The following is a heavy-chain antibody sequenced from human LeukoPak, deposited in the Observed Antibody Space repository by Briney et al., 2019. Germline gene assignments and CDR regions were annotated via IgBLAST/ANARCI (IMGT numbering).Heavy chain of an antibody. CDR3: ARSRAVEAAFDI. Sequence: GRSLRLSCAASGFTFSSYAMHWVRQAPGKGLEWVAVISYDGSNKYYAGSVKGRFTISRDNSKNTLYLQMNSLRAEDTAVYYCARSRAVEAAFDIWGQGTMVTVSS. J-gene: IGHJ3*02. CDR1: GFTFSSYA. D-gene: IGHD6-19*01. V-gene: IGHV3-30-3*01. CDR2: ISYDGSNK.